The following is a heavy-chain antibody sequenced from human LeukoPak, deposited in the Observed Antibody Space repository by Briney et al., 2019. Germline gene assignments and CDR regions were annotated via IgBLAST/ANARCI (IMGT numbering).Heavy chain of an antibody. Sequence: VASVKVSCKASGGTFSSYAISWVRQDPGQGLEWMGGIIPIFGTANYAQKFQGRVTITADESTSTAYMELSSLRSEDTAAYYCARGARGYSYDDAFDIWGQGTMVTVSS. V-gene: IGHV1-69*01. CDR2: IIPIFGTA. J-gene: IGHJ3*02. D-gene: IGHD5-18*01. CDR3: ARGARGYSYDDAFDI. CDR1: GGTFSSYA.